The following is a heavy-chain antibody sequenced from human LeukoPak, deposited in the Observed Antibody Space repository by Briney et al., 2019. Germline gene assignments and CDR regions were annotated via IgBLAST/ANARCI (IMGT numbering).Heavy chain of an antibody. Sequence: GASVKVSCKASGYTFTSYYMHWVRQVPGQGLEWMGIINPSGGSTSYAQKFQGRVTMTRDMSTSTVYMELSSLRSEDTAVYYCATDYYDSSAYQNYYMDVWGKGTTVTVSS. CDR1: GYTFTSYY. V-gene: IGHV1-46*01. D-gene: IGHD3-22*01. CDR2: INPSGGST. J-gene: IGHJ6*03. CDR3: ATDYYDSSAYQNYYMDV.